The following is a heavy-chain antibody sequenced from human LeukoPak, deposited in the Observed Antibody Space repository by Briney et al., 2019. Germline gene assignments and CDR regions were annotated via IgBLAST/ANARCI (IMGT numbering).Heavy chain of an antibody. Sequence: SETLSLTCTVSGGSISSGDYYWSWIRQPPGKGLEWIGYIYYSGSTYYNPSLKSRVTISVDTSKNQFSLKLSSVTAADTAVYYCARVLARITIFGVVITGYSMDVWGQGTTVTVSS. CDR2: IYYSGST. CDR3: ARVLARITIFGVVITGYSMDV. J-gene: IGHJ6*02. D-gene: IGHD3-3*01. CDR1: GGSISSGDYY. V-gene: IGHV4-30-4*01.